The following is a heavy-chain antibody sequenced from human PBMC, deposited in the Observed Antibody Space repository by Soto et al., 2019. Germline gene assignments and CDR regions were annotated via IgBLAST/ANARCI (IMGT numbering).Heavy chain of an antibody. CDR1: GGSISSYY. J-gene: IGHJ3*02. V-gene: IGHV4-59*01. D-gene: IGHD6-13*01. CDR2: IYYSGST. Sequence: SGTLSLTCTVSGGSISSYYWSWIRQPPGKGLEWIGYIYYSGSTNYNPSLKSRVTISVDTSKNQFSLKLSSVTAADTAVYYCARDRPFQEQQLVLPGAFDIWGQGTMVTVSS. CDR3: ARDRPFQEQQLVLPGAFDI.